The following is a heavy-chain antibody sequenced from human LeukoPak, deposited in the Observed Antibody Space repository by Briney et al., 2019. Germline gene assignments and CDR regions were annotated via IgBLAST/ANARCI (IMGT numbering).Heavy chain of an antibody. Sequence: GASVTVSCKASGYSFTSYGISWVRHAPAQGLEWMGWISTYNGNTNYEQKPQRRVTMNTDTTTSTAYMELRSLRSDDTAVYYCARDGITSYYEGSSSYYQYFQHWGQGTLVTVSS. CDR3: ARDGITSYYEGSSSYYQYFQH. V-gene: IGHV1-18*01. CDR1: GYSFTSYG. CDR2: ISTYNGNT. J-gene: IGHJ1*01. D-gene: IGHD3-22*01.